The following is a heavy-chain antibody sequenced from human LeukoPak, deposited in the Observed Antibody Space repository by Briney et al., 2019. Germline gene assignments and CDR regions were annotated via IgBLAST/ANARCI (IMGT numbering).Heavy chain of an antibody. CDR3: AKDRGDYGDCFDY. V-gene: IGHV3-48*01. D-gene: IGHD4-17*01. Sequence: GGSLRLSCAASGFTFSSYSMNWVRQAPGKGLEWVSYISSSSSTIYYADSVKGRFTISRDNSKNTLYLQMNSLRAEDTAVYYCAKDRGDYGDCFDYWGQGTLVTVSS. CDR2: ISSSSSTI. J-gene: IGHJ4*02. CDR1: GFTFSSYS.